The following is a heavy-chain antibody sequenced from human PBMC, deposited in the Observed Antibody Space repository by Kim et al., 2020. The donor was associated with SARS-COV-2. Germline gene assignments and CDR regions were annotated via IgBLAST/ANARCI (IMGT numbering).Heavy chain of an antibody. CDR1: GFAFSSNW. Sequence: GGSLRLSCAASGFAFSSNWMHWVRQTPGKGLAWVSRITSDGTASGYADSVKGRFTISRDNAKNTLYLQMNSLRAEDTAVYYCARAGEGAYAYGMDLWGQGTTVTVSS. D-gene: IGHD5-12*01. CDR3: ARAGEGAYAYGMDL. J-gene: IGHJ6*02. CDR2: ITSDGTAS. V-gene: IGHV3-74*01.